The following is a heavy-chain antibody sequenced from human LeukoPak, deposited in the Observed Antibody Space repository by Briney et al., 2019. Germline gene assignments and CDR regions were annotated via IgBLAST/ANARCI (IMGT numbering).Heavy chain of an antibody. Sequence: SETLSLTCTVSGGSISSGSYYWSWIRQPAGRGLEGIGRIYTSGSTNYNPSLKSRVTISVDTSKNQFSLKLSSVTAADTAVYYCARGGLYCTNGVCYTWFDPWGQGTLVTVSS. CDR3: ARGGLYCTNGVCYTWFDP. CDR2: IYTSGST. D-gene: IGHD2-8*01. V-gene: IGHV4-61*02. J-gene: IGHJ5*02. CDR1: GGSISSGSYY.